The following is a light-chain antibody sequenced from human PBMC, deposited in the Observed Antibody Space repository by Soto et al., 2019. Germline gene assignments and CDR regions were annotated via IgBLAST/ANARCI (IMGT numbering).Light chain of an antibody. CDR1: QSVSSSY. Sequence: EIVLTQSPGTLSLSPGERATLSCRASQSVSSSYLAWYQQKPGQAPRLLIYGASSRATGIPDRFSGSGSGTDFTLTISRLEPEGFAVYYCQQYGSSPTTFGQGTKVDIK. V-gene: IGKV3-20*01. CDR2: GAS. J-gene: IGKJ1*01. CDR3: QQYGSSPTT.